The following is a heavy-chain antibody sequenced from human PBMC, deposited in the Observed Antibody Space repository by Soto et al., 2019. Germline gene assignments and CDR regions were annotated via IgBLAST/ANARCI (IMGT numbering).Heavy chain of an antibody. V-gene: IGHV4-34*01. Sequence: SETLSLTCAVYGGSFSGYYWSWIRQPPGKGLEWIGEINHSGSTNYNPSLKSRVTISVDTSKNQFSLKLSSVTAADTAVYYCARGRARAPPPFNIGYRQYYFDYWGQGTLVTVSS. CDR3: ARGRARAPPPFNIGYRQYYFDY. J-gene: IGHJ4*02. CDR2: INHSGST. D-gene: IGHD5-18*01. CDR1: GGSFSGYY.